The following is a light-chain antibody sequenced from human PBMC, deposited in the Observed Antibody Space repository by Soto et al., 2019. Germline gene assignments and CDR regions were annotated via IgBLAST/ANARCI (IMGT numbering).Light chain of an antibody. CDR2: DAS. J-gene: IGKJ1*01. V-gene: IGKV1-5*01. CDR3: QQYKIYSRT. CDR1: QSISSW. Sequence: DIQMTQSPSPLSASVGDRVTITCRASQSISSWLAWYQQKPGKAPKLLIFDASSLESGVPSRFSGSGSGTEFTLTISSLQPDDFATYYCQQYKIYSRTFGHGTKVDI.